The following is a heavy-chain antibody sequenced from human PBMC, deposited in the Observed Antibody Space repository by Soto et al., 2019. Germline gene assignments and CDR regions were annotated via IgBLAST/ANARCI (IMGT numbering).Heavy chain of an antibody. CDR1: GGSISSYY. Sequence: PSETLSLTCSVSGGSISSYYWTWIRQPAGKGLEWIGRIYTSGTTNYNPSLESRVTMSVDTSKNQFSLRLSSVIAADTAVYYCVTGTAMVPTDYWGQGTLVTVSS. D-gene: IGHD5-18*01. CDR3: VTGTAMVPTDY. J-gene: IGHJ4*02. V-gene: IGHV4-4*07. CDR2: IYTSGTT.